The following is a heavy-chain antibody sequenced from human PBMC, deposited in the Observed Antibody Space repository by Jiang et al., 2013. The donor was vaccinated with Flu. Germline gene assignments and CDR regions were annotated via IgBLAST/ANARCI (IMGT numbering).Heavy chain of an antibody. CDR1: GFTFSSYG. Sequence: RSLRLSCAASGFTFSSYGMHWVRQAPGKGLEWVAVIWYDGSNKYYADSVKGRFTISRDNSKNTLYLQMNSLRAEDTAVYYCARDRHSSGYYRGLWYWGQGTLVTVSS. D-gene: IGHD3-22*01. J-gene: IGHJ4*02. CDR3: ARDRHSSGYYRGLWY. V-gene: IGHV3-33*01. CDR2: IWYDGSNK.